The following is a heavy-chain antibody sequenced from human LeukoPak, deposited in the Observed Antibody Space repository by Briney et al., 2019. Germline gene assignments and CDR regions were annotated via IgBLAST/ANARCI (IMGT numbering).Heavy chain of an antibody. CDR2: MNPNSGNT. J-gene: IGHJ6*03. CDR3: ARVDCSSTSCISRDYYYYYMDV. D-gene: IGHD2-2*01. Sequence: ASVKVSCKASGYTFTSYDINWVRQATGQGLEWMGWMNPNSGNTGYAQKFQGRVTITRNTSISTAYMELSRLRSDDTAVYYCARVDCSSTSCISRDYYYYYMDVWGKGTTVTVSS. CDR1: GYTFTSYD. V-gene: IGHV1-8*03.